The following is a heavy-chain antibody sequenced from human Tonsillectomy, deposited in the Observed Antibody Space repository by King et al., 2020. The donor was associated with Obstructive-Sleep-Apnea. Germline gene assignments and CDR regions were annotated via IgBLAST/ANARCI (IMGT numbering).Heavy chain of an antibody. CDR2: ISATGVTT. V-gene: IGHV3-23*01. CDR1: RFTFSTSA. Sequence: QLLQSGGGLVQPGGSLRLSCAASRFTFSTSAMNWVRQTPGKGLEWVSGISATGVTTFYADSVKGRFTISRDNSKNTLFLQMNSLRAEDTAVYYCAKDRRKGTIGGDLDHWGQGTLVTVSS. D-gene: IGHD3-16*01. CDR3: AKDRRKGTIGGDLDH. J-gene: IGHJ4*02.